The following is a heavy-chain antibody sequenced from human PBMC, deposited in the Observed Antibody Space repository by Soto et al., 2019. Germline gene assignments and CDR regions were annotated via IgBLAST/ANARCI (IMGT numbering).Heavy chain of an antibody. CDR2: INPSDGSI. J-gene: IGHJ4*02. CDR1: GYTFTNYH. Sequence: QVQLVQSGAEVKKPGASVNVSCTASGYTFTNYHMHWVRQAPGQGLEWMGIINPSDGSIRYAERFQGRVTVTRDTSTSTVYMALSSLRFEDTAVYYCARAPLWERLPSWDYWGQGTLVTVSS. D-gene: IGHD1-26*01. CDR3: ARAPLWERLPSWDY. V-gene: IGHV1-46*01.